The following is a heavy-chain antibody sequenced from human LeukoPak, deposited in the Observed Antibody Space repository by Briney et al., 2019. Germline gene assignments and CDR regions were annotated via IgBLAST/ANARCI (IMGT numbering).Heavy chain of an antibody. CDR1: GYTFTGYY. Sequence: ASVKVSCKASGYTFTGYYMHWVRQAPGQGLEWMGWINPNSGGTNYAQKFQGRVTMTRDTSISTAYMELSRLRSDDTAVYYCARGAETYYDFWSGYLLFDYWGQGTLVTVSS. CDR3: ARGAETYYDFWSGYLLFDY. J-gene: IGHJ4*02. CDR2: INPNSGGT. D-gene: IGHD3-3*01. V-gene: IGHV1-2*02.